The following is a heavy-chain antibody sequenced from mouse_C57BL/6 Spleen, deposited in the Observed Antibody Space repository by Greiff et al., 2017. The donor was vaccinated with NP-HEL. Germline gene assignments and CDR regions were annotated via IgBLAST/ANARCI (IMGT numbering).Heavy chain of an antibody. D-gene: IGHD3-3*01. V-gene: IGHV2-2*01. CDR2: IWSGGST. CDR1: GFSLTSYG. Sequence: QVQLQQSGPGLVQPSQSLSITCTVSGFSLTSYGVHWVRQSPGKGLEWLGVIWSGGSTDYNAAFISRLSISKDNSKSQVFFKMNSLQADDTAIYYCARGGPREDFFDYWGQGTTLTVSS. CDR3: ARGGPREDFFDY. J-gene: IGHJ2*01.